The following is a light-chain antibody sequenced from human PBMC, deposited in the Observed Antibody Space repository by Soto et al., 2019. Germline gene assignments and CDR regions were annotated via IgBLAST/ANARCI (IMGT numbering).Light chain of an antibody. Sequence: QSALTQPPSVSGAPGQMVTISCTGSSSNIGAGYDVHWYRQFPGTAPKVLIYGNNLRPSGVPDRISGSKSGTSASLAITGLQAEDEADYYCQSYDSSLSEWVFGGGTKLTVL. J-gene: IGLJ3*02. V-gene: IGLV1-40*01. CDR1: SSNIGAGYD. CDR2: GNN. CDR3: QSYDSSLSEWV.